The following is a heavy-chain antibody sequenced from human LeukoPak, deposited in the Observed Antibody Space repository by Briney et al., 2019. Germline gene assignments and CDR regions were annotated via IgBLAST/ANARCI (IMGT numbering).Heavy chain of an antibody. CDR3: GYGDYERFDY. V-gene: IGHV1-2*02. J-gene: IGHJ4*02. CDR2: INPNSGGT. CDR1: GYTFTGYY. D-gene: IGHD4-17*01. Sequence: ASVKVSCKASGYTFTGYYMHWVRQAPGQGLEWMGWINPNSGGTKCAQKFQGRVTMTRDTSISTAYMELSRLRSDDTAVYYCGYGDYERFDYWGQGTLVTVSS.